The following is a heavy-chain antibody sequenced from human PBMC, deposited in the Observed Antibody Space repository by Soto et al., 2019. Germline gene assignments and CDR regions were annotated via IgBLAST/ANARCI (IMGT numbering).Heavy chain of an antibody. CDR1: GFTFGIYS. D-gene: IGHD2-15*01. CDR3: ARGDRFRCSGDRCFSDGLFLS. V-gene: IGHV3-48*02. Sequence: EVQLVESGGGLVQRGGSLRLSCAASGFTFGIYSMNWVRQAPGKGLEWISYINGSSSTMYYADSVKGRFIISRDNADNSLYRQMKSLGDAETAVYYCARGDRFRCSGDRCFSDGLFLSWGQGALVSVSA. CDR2: INGSSSTM. J-gene: IGHJ5*02.